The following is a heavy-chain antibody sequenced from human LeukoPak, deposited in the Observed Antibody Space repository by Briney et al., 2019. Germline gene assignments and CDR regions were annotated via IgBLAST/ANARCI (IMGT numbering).Heavy chain of an antibody. CDR2: INAGNGNT. J-gene: IGHJ4*02. CDR1: GYTFTAYA. D-gene: IGHD1-14*01. Sequence: ASVKISCKASGYTFTAYAMHWVRQAPGQRLEWMGWINAGNGNTKYSQKFQGRVTITRDTSASTAYMELSSLRSEDTAVYYCAIVGRHSPPGIDYWGQGTLVTVSS. CDR3: AIVGRHSPPGIDY. V-gene: IGHV1-3*01.